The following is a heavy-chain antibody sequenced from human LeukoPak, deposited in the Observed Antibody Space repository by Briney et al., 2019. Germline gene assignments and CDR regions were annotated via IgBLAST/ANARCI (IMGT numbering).Heavy chain of an antibody. CDR2: ISWDGGST. CDR3: AKGATMIVVVTAFDI. D-gene: IGHD3-22*01. Sequence: PGGSLRLSCAASGFTFDDYAMHWVRQAPGKGLEWVSLISWDGGSTYYADSVKGRFSISRDNSKNSLYLQMNSLRAEDTALYYCAKGATMIVVVTAFDIWGQGTMVTVSS. CDR1: GFTFDDYA. J-gene: IGHJ3*02. V-gene: IGHV3-43D*03.